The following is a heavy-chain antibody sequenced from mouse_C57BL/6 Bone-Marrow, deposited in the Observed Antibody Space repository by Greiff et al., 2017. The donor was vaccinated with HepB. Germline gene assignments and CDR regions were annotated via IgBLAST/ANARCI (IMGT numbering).Heavy chain of an antibody. J-gene: IGHJ2*01. CDR3: TFTRDYFDY. D-gene: IGHD3-1*01. Sequence: EVQLQQSGAELVRPGASVKLSCTASGFNIKDYYMHWVKQRPEQGLEWIGWIDPENGDTEYASKFQGKATITADTSSNTAYLQLSSLTSEDTAVYYCTFTRDYFDYWGQGTTLTVSS. CDR1: GFNIKDYY. CDR2: IDPENGDT. V-gene: IGHV14-4*01.